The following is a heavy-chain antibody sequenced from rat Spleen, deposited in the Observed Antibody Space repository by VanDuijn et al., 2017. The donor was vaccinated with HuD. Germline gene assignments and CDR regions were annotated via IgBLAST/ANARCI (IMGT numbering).Heavy chain of an antibody. CDR1: GFTFSSYG. J-gene: IGHJ2*01. CDR2: ISYGDSSGHSGT. D-gene: IGHD1-1*01. CDR3: ARHGDTVVRDYFDY. Sequence: EVQLVESGGGLVQPGRSLKLSCAASGFTFSSYGVAWVRQAPTTGLAWVATISYGDSSGHSGTYYRDSVKGRFTISRDNAKSTLSLQMDSLRSEDTATYYCARHGDTVVRDYFDYWGQGVMVTVSS. V-gene: IGHV5-29*01.